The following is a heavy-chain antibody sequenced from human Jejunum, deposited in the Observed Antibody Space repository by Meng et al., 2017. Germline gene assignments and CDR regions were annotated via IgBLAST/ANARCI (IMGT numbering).Heavy chain of an antibody. V-gene: IGHV4-4*02. D-gene: IGHD2-21*01. CDR1: GGSITSTKW. Sequence: QVQLQASGPGLVKPSGTLSLTCAVSGGSITSTKWWSWVRQTPGKGLEWIGEVFHSGTPNYNPSLMSRLTMSVDKSKNQFSLNLTSVTAADTAVYYCASRPVGIRTYYFDCWGQGTLVTVS. CDR2: VFHSGTP. CDR3: ASRPVGIRTYYFDC. J-gene: IGHJ4*02.